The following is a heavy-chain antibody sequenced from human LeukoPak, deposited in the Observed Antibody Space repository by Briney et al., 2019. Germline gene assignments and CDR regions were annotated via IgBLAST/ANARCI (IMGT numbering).Heavy chain of an antibody. CDR2: IYTGDSDT. J-gene: IGHJ4*02. D-gene: IGHD1-26*01. CDR1: GYSFTSYW. V-gene: IGHV5-51*01. Sequence: GESLKISCKGSGYSFTSYWIGWVRQMPGKGLEGMGIIYTGDSDTRYSASFKGQVTISADKSISTAYLQWSSLKASDTAMYYCARLEGSYFLDYWGQGTLVTVSS. CDR3: ARLEGSYFLDY.